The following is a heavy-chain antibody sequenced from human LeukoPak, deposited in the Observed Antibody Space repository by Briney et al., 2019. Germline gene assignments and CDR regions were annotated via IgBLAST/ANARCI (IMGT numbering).Heavy chain of an antibody. V-gene: IGHV4-34*01. D-gene: IGHD5-18*01. CDR3: ARNSYGPLHYMDV. J-gene: IGHJ6*03. CDR1: GGSFSGYY. CDR2: INHSGST. Sequence: PSETLSLTCAVYGGSFSGYYWSWIRQPPGKGLEWIGEINHSGSTNYNPSLKSRVTISVDTSKNQFSLKLSSVTAADTAVYYCARNSYGPLHYMDVWGKGTTVTVSS.